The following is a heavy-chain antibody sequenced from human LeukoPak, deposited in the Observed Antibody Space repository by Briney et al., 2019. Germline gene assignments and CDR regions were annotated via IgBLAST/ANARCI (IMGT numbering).Heavy chain of an antibody. D-gene: IGHD2-15*01. V-gene: IGHV4-39*07. CDR2: IYYSGST. J-gene: IGHJ3*02. CDR1: GGSISSSSYY. Sequence: SETLSLTCTVSGGSISSSSYYWGWIRQPPGKGLEWIGSIYYSGSTYYNPSLKSRVTISVDTSKNQFSLKLSSVTAADTAVYYCASFGYCSGGSCQKGGAFDIWGQGTMVTVSS. CDR3: ASFGYCSGGSCQKGGAFDI.